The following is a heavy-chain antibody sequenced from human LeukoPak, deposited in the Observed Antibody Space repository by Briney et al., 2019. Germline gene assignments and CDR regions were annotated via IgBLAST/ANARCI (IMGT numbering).Heavy chain of an antibody. CDR3: ARLGLKSWSVDY. J-gene: IGHJ4*02. D-gene: IGHD2-15*01. V-gene: IGHV4-38-2*02. CDR1: GYSISSGYY. CDR2: INHSGST. Sequence: SETLSLTCTVSGYSISSGYYWGWIRQPPGKGLEWIGEINHSGSTNYNPSLKSRVTISVDTSKNQFSLKLSSVTAADTAVYYCARLGLKSWSVDYWGQGTLVTVSS.